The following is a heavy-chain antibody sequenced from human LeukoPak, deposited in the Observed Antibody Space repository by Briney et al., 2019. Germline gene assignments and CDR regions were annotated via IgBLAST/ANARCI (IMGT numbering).Heavy chain of an antibody. D-gene: IGHD5-24*01. J-gene: IGHJ4*02. CDR1: GFTFSTYA. CDR2: MSYDGTSE. V-gene: IGHV3-30-3*01. Sequence: GGSLRLSCAASGFTFSTYAMHWVRQAPGKGLDWVAVMSYDGTSEYYADSVRGRFTISRDHSNDMLYLQTDSLRDEDTALYYCVRDRGDRNNLAYQFDSWGQGTLVTVSS. CDR3: VRDRGDRNNLAYQFDS.